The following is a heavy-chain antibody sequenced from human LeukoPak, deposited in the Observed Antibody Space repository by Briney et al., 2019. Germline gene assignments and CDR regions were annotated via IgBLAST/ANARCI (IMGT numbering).Heavy chain of an antibody. CDR2: INPNSGGT. D-gene: IGHD2-2*01. V-gene: IGHV1-2*02. CDR3: ARGDIVVVPAATGSRVARLFDY. Sequence: VASVTVSCKASGYTFTSYGISWVRQAPGQGLEWMGWINPNSGGTNYAQKFQGRVTMTRDTSISTAYMELSRLRSDDTAVYYCARGDIVVVPAATGSRVARLFDYWGQGTLVTVSS. J-gene: IGHJ4*02. CDR1: GYTFTSYG.